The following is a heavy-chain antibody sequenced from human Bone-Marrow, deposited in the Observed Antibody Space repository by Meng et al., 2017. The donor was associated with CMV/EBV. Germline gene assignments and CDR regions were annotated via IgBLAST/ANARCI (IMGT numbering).Heavy chain of an antibody. Sequence: GESLKISCAASGFTFSDYYMSWIRQAPGEGLEWVSYISSSGSTIYYADSVKGRFTISRDNAKNSLYLQMNSLRAEDTAVYYCARLRFLEWLLLYYWGQGTLVTVSS. V-gene: IGHV3-11*01. CDR1: GFTFSDYY. CDR3: ARLRFLEWLLLYY. D-gene: IGHD3-3*01. J-gene: IGHJ4*02. CDR2: ISSSGSTI.